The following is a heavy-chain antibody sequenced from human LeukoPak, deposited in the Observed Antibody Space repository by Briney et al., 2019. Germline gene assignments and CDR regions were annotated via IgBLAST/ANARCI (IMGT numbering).Heavy chain of an antibody. D-gene: IGHD3-22*01. CDR2: ISTTTYTI. CDR1: GFTFSSYS. V-gene: IGHV3-48*01. CDR3: AREYSLYDSSGYGL. J-gene: IGHJ4*02. Sequence: PGGSLRLSCAASGFTFSSYSMNWVRQAPGKGLEWVSYISTTTYTIYYADSVKGRFTISRDNAKNSLYLRMNSLRAEDTAVYYCAREYSLYDSSGYGLWGQGTLVTVSS.